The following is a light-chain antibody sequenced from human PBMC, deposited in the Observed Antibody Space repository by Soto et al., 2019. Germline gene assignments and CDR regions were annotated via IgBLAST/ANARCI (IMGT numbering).Light chain of an antibody. CDR3: QKYGSTPLN. Sequence: EIVLTRSRGTLSLSPGERATLCFRASQSVSAGHLAWYQQKPGQAPRLLIYGASSRATGIPDRFSGSGSGTDFTLTISRLEPEDFAVYFCQKYGSTPLNFGGGTKVDIK. CDR1: QSVSAGH. J-gene: IGKJ4*01. CDR2: GAS. V-gene: IGKV3-20*01.